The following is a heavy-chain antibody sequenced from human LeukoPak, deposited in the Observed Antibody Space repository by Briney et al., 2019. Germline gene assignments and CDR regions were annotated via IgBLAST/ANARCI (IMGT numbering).Heavy chain of an antibody. CDR1: GGSISSSGYY. V-gene: IGHV4-39*07. J-gene: IGHJ6*03. D-gene: IGHD2-2*01. CDR2: IYYGGST. Sequence: SETLSLTCTVSGGSISSSGYYWGWIRQPAGRGLEWIGYIYYGGSTYYNPSLQSRVTMSVDTSKNQFSLKLSSVTAADTAVYYCARVTAAYSVFYYYMDVWGKGTTVTVSS. CDR3: ARVTAAYSVFYYYMDV.